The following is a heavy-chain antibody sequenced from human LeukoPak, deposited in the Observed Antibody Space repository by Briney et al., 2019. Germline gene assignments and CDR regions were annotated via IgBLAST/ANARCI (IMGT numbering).Heavy chain of an antibody. Sequence: PGGSLRLSCAASGFTFTNYGMTWVRQAPGKGLEWVSSISGSGTDTYYADSVRGRFTISRDNSKRTLYVQMVSLRAEDTAIYYCAGSSGWWAHDYWSQGTLVTVSS. V-gene: IGHV3-23*01. J-gene: IGHJ4*02. CDR1: GFTFTNYG. D-gene: IGHD6-19*01. CDR3: AGSSGWWAHDY. CDR2: ISGSGTDT.